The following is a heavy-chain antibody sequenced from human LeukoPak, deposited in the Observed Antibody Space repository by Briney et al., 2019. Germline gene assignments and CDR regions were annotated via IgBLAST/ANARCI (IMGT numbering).Heavy chain of an antibody. CDR1: GFTVSTYY. CDR2: ISSGGST. V-gene: IGHV3-66*01. Sequence: GGSLRLSCAASGFTVSTYYMSWVRQAPGKGLEWASVISSGGSTNYADSVKGRFTISRDNSKNTVYLQMNSLRVEDTAVYYCSTADYYDSNGYYTHERGRGYFDFWGQGTLVTVSS. J-gene: IGHJ4*02. CDR3: STADYYDSNGYYTHERGRGYFDF. D-gene: IGHD3-22*01.